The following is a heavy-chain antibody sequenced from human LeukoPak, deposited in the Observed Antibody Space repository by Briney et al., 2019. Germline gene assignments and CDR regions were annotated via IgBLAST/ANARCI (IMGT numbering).Heavy chain of an antibody. J-gene: IGHJ5*02. CDR2: INHSGST. CDR3: AREYSSGWYSGINWFDP. D-gene: IGHD6-19*01. V-gene: IGHV4-34*01. Sequence: SETLSLTCAVYGGSFSGYYWSWIRQPPGKGLEWVGEINHSGSTNYNPSLKSRVTISVDTSKNQFSLKLSSVTAADTAVYYCAREYSSGWYSGINWFDPWGQGTLVTVSS. CDR1: GGSFSGYY.